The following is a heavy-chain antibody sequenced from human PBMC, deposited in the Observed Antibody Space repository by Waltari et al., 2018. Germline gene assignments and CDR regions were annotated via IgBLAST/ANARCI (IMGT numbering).Heavy chain of an antibody. Sequence: EVQLVESGGGLVQPGGSLRLSCAASGFTFSSYWMSWVRQAPGKGLEWVANIKQVGSGKYYVDAGKGRFTISRDNAKNSLYLQMNSLRAEDTAVYYCARVSVGIVVVPAAHYYYYMDVWGKGTTVTISS. CDR2: IKQVGSGK. CDR1: GFTFSSYW. J-gene: IGHJ6*03. V-gene: IGHV3-7*01. CDR3: ARVSVGIVVVPAAHYYYYMDV. D-gene: IGHD2-2*01.